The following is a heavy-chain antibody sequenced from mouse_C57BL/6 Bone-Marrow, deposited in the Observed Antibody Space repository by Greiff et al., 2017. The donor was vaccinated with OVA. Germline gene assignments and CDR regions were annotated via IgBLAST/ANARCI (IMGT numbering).Heavy chain of an antibody. CDR1: GFTIKDYY. V-gene: IGHV14-2*01. CDR3: ARKNEAQASWYAY. Sequence: VQLKESGAELVKPGASVKLSCTASGFTIKDYYMHWVKQRTEQGLEWIGRIDPEDGETKYAPKFQGKGTITADTSSNTAYLQLSSLTSEDTAVYYCARKNEAQASWYAYWGQGTLVTVSA. D-gene: IGHD3-2*02. CDR2: IDPEDGET. J-gene: IGHJ3*01.